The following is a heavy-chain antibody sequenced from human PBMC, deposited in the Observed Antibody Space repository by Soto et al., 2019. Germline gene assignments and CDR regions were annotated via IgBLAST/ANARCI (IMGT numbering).Heavy chain of an antibody. D-gene: IGHD5-12*01. V-gene: IGHV3-30-3*01. J-gene: IGHJ4*02. Sequence: HPGGSLRLSCAASGFTFSSYAMHWVRQAPGKGLEWVAVISYDGSNKYYADSVKGRFTISRDDSKNTLYLQMNSLRAEDTAVYYCARAAATKTTIYYLDNWGQGTRATVSS. CDR1: GFTFSSYA. CDR2: ISYDGSNK. CDR3: ARAAATKTTIYYLDN.